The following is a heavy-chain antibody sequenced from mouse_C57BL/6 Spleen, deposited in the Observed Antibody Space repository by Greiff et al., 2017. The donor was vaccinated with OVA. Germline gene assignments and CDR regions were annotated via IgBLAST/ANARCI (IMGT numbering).Heavy chain of an antibody. D-gene: IGHD2-10*02. J-gene: IGHJ4*01. CDR2: INPNNGGT. V-gene: IGHV1-18*01. CDR3: ARSYGNYAMDY. Sequence: VHVKQSGPELVKPGASVKIPCKASGYTFTDYNMDWVKQSHGKSLKWIGDINPNNGGTIYNQKFKGKATLTVDKSSSTAYMELRSLTSEDTAVYYCARSYGNYAMDYWGQGTSVTVSS. CDR1: GYTFTDYN.